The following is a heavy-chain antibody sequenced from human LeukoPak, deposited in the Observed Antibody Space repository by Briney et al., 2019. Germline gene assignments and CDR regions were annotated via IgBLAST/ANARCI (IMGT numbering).Heavy chain of an antibody. CDR2: ISSSSSYI. CDR1: GFTFSTYS. CDR3: ARGRSITILRGVAISDGFDI. V-gene: IGHV3-21*01. Sequence: GGSLRLSCAASGFTFSTYSMNWVRQAPGKGLEWVSSISSSSSYIYYAYSVKGRFTISRDNAKDSLYLQMNGLRADDTAFYYCARGRSITILRGVAISDGFDIWGQGTMVTVSS. D-gene: IGHD3-10*01. J-gene: IGHJ3*02.